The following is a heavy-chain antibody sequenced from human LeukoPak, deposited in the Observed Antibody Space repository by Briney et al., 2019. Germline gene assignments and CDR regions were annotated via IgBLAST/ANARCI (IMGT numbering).Heavy chain of an antibody. CDR1: GFTFSSYA. Sequence: GGSLRLSCAASGFTFSSYAMNWVRQAPGKGLEWVSSISSSSSYIYYADSVKGRFTISRDNAKNSLYLQMNSLRAEDTAVYYCAREGAGDIVVVPANYYYGMDVWGQGTTVTVSS. J-gene: IGHJ6*02. D-gene: IGHD2-2*01. V-gene: IGHV3-21*01. CDR2: ISSSSSYI. CDR3: AREGAGDIVVVPANYYYGMDV.